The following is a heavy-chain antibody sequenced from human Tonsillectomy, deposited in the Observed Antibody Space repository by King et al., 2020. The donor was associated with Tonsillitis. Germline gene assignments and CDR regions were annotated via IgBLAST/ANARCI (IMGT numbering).Heavy chain of an antibody. J-gene: IGHJ4*02. CDR1: GYRFTTYW. D-gene: IGHD2-2*01. CDR3: ARLILSAAPFDY. CDR2: IYPGDSDT. Sequence: EVQLVQSGAEVKKPGESLKISCKGSGYRFTTYWIGWVRQMPGKGLEWMGIIYPGDSDTRYSPSFQGQVTISADKSTITAYLQWSSLKASDTAMYYFARLILSAAPFDYWGQGTLVTVSS. V-gene: IGHV5-51*01.